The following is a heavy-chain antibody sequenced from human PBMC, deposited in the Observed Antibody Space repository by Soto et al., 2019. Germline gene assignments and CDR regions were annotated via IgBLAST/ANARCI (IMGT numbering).Heavy chain of an antibody. D-gene: IGHD3-22*01. V-gene: IGHV5-51*01. J-gene: IGHJ6*02. CDR1: GYSFTSYW. Sequence: PGESLKISCKGSGYSFTSYWIGWVRQMPGKGLEWMGIIYPGDSDPRYSPSFQGQVTISADKSISTAYLQWSSLKAADTATYYCARRQWLPNYGMDVWGQGTTVTVSS. CDR2: IYPGDSDP. CDR3: ARRQWLPNYGMDV.